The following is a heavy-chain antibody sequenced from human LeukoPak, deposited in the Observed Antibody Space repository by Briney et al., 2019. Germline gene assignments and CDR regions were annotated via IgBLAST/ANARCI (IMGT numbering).Heavy chain of an antibody. CDR3: ARRSYYDSSGYYTD. J-gene: IGHJ4*02. CDR1: GGSISSYY. Sequence: SETLSLTCTVSGGSISSYYWSWIRQPPGKGLEWIGYIYYSGSTNYNPSLKSRVTISVDTSKNQFSLKLSSVTAADTAVYYCARRSYYDSSGYYTDWGQGTLVTVSS. CDR2: IYYSGST. D-gene: IGHD3-22*01. V-gene: IGHV4-59*08.